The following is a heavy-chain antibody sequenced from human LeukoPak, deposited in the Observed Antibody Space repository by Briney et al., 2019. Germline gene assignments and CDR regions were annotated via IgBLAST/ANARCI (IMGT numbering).Heavy chain of an antibody. V-gene: IGHV4-30-4*08. CDR1: GGSISSGDYY. J-gene: IGHJ4*02. CDR3: ARVTGYSSSWYSVDY. CDR2: IYYSGST. D-gene: IGHD6-13*01. Sequence: SQTLSLTCTVSGGSISSGDYYWSWIRQPPGKGLEWIGYIYYSGSTYYNPSLKSRVTISVDTSKNQFSLKLSSVTAADTALYYCARVTGYSSSWYSVDYWGQGTLVTVSS.